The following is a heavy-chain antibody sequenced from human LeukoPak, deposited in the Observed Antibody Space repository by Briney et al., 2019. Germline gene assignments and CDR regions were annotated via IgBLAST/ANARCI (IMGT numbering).Heavy chain of an antibody. J-gene: IGHJ2*01. CDR2: ISYDGSNK. Sequence: PGGSLRLSCAASGFTFSSYAMHWVRQAPAKGLEWVAVISYDGSNKYYADSVKGRFTISRDNSKNTLYLQMNSLRAEDTAVYYRARGSTFYDSSGYYSPWYFDLWGRGTLVTVSS. V-gene: IGHV3-30-3*01. CDR3: ARGSTFYDSSGYYSPWYFDL. CDR1: GFTFSSYA. D-gene: IGHD3-22*01.